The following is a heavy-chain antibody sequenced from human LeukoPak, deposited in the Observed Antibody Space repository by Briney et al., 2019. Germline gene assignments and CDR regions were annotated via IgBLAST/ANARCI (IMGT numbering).Heavy chain of an antibody. CDR1: GGSISSYY. D-gene: IGHD5-12*01. CDR2: IYYSGST. V-gene: IGHV4-59*01. Sequence: PSETLSLTCTVSGGSISSYYWSWIRQPPGKGLEWIGYIYYSGSTNYNPSLKSRVTIPVDTSKNQFSLKLSSVTAADTAVYYCARGKYSGYDLPQLFDYWGQGTPVTVSS. J-gene: IGHJ4*02. CDR3: ARGKYSGYDLPQLFDY.